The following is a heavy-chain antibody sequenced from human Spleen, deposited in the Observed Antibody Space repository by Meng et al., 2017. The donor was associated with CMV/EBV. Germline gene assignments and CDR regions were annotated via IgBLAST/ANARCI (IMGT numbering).Heavy chain of an antibody. Sequence: GGSLRLSCAASGFTFSSYWMHWVRQAPGKGLVWVSRINSDGSSTSYADSVKGRFTISRDNAKNTLYLQMNSLRAEDTAVYYCAGDRGGQWLVQYYYGMDVWGQGTTVTVSS. CDR3: AGDRGGQWLVQYYYGMDV. V-gene: IGHV3-74*01. D-gene: IGHD6-19*01. J-gene: IGHJ6*02. CDR1: GFTFSSYW. CDR2: INSDGSST.